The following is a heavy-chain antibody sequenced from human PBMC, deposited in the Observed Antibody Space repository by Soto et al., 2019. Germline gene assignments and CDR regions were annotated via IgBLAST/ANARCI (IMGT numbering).Heavy chain of an antibody. CDR3: ARESGSYLYYFDS. Sequence: ASETLSLTCTVSGGSISSYYWSWIRQPPGKGLEWIGYIYNSGSTKYNPSLKSRVTISMDTSKNQFSLKLSSVTAADTAVYFCARESGSYLYYFDSWGQGALVTVSS. D-gene: IGHD1-26*01. J-gene: IGHJ4*02. CDR2: IYNSGST. CDR1: GGSISSYY. V-gene: IGHV4-59*01.